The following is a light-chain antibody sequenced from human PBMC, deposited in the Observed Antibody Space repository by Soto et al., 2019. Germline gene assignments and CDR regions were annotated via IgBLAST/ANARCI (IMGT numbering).Light chain of an antibody. Sequence: EIVLTQSPGTLSLSPGEGATLSCRASQSVSSNYLAWFQQKPGQAPRLLIYGASNRATAIPDRFSGSGSGTDFTLTISRLEPEDFAVYYCQQYGSAPRTFGQGTKVEIK. CDR1: QSVSSNY. CDR3: QQYGSAPRT. CDR2: GAS. J-gene: IGKJ1*01. V-gene: IGKV3-20*01.